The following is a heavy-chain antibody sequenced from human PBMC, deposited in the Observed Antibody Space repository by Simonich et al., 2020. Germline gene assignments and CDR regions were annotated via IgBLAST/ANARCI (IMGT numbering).Heavy chain of an antibody. J-gene: IGHJ3*02. V-gene: IGHV3-21*01. D-gene: IGHD1-26*01. CDR2: ISSSSSYI. Sequence: EVQLVESGGGLVKPGGSLRLSCAASGFTFSSYSMNWVRQASGKGLEGVSSISSSSSYIYYADSVKGRFTISRDNAKNSLYLQMNSLRAEDTAVYYCARGIVGASGAFDIWGQGTMVTVSS. CDR1: GFTFSSYS. CDR3: ARGIVGASGAFDI.